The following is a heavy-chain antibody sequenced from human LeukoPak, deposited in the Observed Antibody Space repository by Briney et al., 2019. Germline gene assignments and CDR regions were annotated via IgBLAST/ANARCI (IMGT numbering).Heavy chain of an antibody. Sequence: GGSLRLSCAASGFTFSSYAMSWVRQAPGKGLAWVSAISGSGGSTYYADSVKGRFTISRDNSKNTLYLQMNSLRAEDTAVYYCAKNSLSRGPKWELGVSPDSWGQGTLVTVSS. CDR2: ISGSGGST. CDR1: GFTFSSYA. V-gene: IGHV3-23*01. J-gene: IGHJ4*02. D-gene: IGHD1-26*01. CDR3: AKNSLSRGPKWELGVSPDS.